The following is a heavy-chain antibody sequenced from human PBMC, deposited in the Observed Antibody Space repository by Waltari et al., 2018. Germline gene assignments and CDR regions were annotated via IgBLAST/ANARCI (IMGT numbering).Heavy chain of an antibody. CDR3: AKDQWFGA. V-gene: IGHV3-74*01. J-gene: IGHJ5*02. CDR2: INNDGRST. Sequence: EVHLVESGGGLVQPGGSLRLSCAGSGFPFSDYWMHWVRQAPGKGLGWVSRINNDGRSTSYADSMKGRFTVSRDNAKNTLYLQMNSLTVDDTAVYYCAKDQWFGAWGQGTLVTVSS. CDR1: GFPFSDYW.